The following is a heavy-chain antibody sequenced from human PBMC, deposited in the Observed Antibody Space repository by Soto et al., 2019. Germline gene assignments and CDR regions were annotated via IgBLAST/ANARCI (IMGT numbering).Heavy chain of an antibody. CDR1: GGSFSGYY. D-gene: IGHD2-2*01. CDR3: ARGWIGLGYCSSTSCFRYYYYGRDV. J-gene: IGHJ6*02. CDR2: INHSGST. Sequence: SETLSLTCAVYGGSFSGYYWSWIRQPPGKGLEWIGEINHSGSTNYNPSLKSRVTISVDTSKNQFSLKLSSVTASDTAVYYCARGWIGLGYCSSTSCFRYYYYGRDVWGQGTTVTVSS. V-gene: IGHV4-34*01.